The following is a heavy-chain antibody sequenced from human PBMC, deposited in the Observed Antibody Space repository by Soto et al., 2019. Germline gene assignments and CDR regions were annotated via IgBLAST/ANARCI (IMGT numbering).Heavy chain of an antibody. Sequence: ETLSLTCAVSGYSISSSNWWGWIRQPPGKGLEWIGYIYYSGSTYYNPSLKSRVTMSVDTSKNQFSLKLSSVTAVDTAVYCCARSDDILTGYYNWFDPWGQGTLVTVSS. CDR1: GYSISSSNW. V-gene: IGHV4-28*01. CDR2: IYYSGST. D-gene: IGHD3-9*01. CDR3: ARSDDILTGYYNWFDP. J-gene: IGHJ5*02.